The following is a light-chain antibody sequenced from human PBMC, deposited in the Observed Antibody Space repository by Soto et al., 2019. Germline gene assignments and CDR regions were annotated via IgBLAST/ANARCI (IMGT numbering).Light chain of an antibody. Sequence: AIQMTQSPSSLSASVGDRVTITCRASQAIGNDVAWYQQRPGKAPKLLLYAASSLQNGAPSRFSGGGSGTDFTLTISNLQPGDSATYDCLQDYNFPLSFGGGTKVEIK. J-gene: IGKJ4*01. CDR2: AAS. CDR1: QAIGND. V-gene: IGKV1-6*01. CDR3: LQDYNFPLS.